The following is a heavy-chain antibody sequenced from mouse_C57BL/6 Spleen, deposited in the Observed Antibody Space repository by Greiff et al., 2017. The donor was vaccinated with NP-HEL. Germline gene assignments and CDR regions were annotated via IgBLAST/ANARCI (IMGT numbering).Heavy chain of an antibody. D-gene: IGHD2-5*01. J-gene: IGHJ4*01. Sequence: QVQLQQPGAELVKPGASVKLSCKASGYTFTSYWMHWVQQRPGRGLEWIGRIDPNSGGTKYTEKFKSKATLTVDKPSSTAYMQLSSLTSEDSAVYYCASSYYSNYLLYAMDYWGQGTSVTVSS. V-gene: IGHV1-72*01. CDR2: IDPNSGGT. CDR1: GYTFTSYW. CDR3: ASSYYSNYLLYAMDY.